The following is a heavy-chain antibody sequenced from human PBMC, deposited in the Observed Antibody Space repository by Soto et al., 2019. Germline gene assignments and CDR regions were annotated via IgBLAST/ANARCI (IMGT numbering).Heavy chain of an antibody. CDR1: GFTFGDYA. CDR2: IRSKAYGGTT. CDR3: TTKYYYDSSGYEDY. Sequence: GGSLRLSCTASGFTFGDYAMSWFRQAPGKGLEWVGFIRSKAYGGTTEYAASVKGRFTISRDDSKSIAYLQMNSLKTEDTAVSYCTTKYYYDSSGYEDYWGQGTLVSVSS. J-gene: IGHJ4*02. V-gene: IGHV3-49*03. D-gene: IGHD3-22*01.